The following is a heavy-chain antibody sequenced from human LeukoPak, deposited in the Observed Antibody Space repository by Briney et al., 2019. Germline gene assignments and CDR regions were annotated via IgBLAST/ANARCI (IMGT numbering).Heavy chain of an antibody. CDR2: INPNGITT. V-gene: IGHV3-74*01. CDR3: AKGTGYCDSSGYDPFDI. CDR1: GFIFRNYW. Sequence: GGSLRLSCAASGFIFRNYWMHWARQAPGKGLVWVARINPNGITTTYTDSVKGRFTISRDNSKNTLYLQMNSLRAEDTAVYYCAKGTGYCDSSGYDPFDIWGQGTMVTVSS. J-gene: IGHJ3*02. D-gene: IGHD3-22*01.